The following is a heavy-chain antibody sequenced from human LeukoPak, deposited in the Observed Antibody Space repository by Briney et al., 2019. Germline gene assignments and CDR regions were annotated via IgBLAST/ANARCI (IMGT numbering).Heavy chain of an antibody. Sequence: PGRSLRLSCTASGFTFGDYAKSWFRQAPGKGLEWLGFIRSKTHSGATEYAASVRGRFTISRDDSKSIAYLQMDSLKTEDTAMYYCTRGYSYGFHWGQGTLVTVSS. CDR2: IRSKTHSGAT. CDR1: GFTFGDYA. D-gene: IGHD5-18*01. V-gene: IGHV3-49*03. J-gene: IGHJ4*02. CDR3: TRGYSYGFH.